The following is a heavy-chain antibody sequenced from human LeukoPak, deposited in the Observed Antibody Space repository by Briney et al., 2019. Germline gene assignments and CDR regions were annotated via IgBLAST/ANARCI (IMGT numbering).Heavy chain of an antibody. CDR3: ARDLSQRGFDP. Sequence: GGSLRLSCAASGFTFSSYAMHWVRQAPGKGLEWVAVISYGGSNKYYADSVKGRFTISRDNSKNTLYLQMNSLRAEDTAVYYCARDLSQRGFDPWGQGTLVTVSS. J-gene: IGHJ5*02. V-gene: IGHV3-30-3*01. CDR2: ISYGGSNK. CDR1: GFTFSSYA.